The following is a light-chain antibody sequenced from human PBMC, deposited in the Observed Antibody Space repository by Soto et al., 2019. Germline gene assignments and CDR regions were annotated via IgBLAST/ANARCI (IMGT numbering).Light chain of an antibody. V-gene: IGKV3-15*01. CDR3: QQYKSWPPVT. Sequence: IVMSLSPGTLSVFQGERVTLSCRAGRSVSGYLDWAQQKPDQAPRLVLLRIATRAIGVPARFSGSGSETEFTLTISILEPEDFAVYYCQQYKSWPPVTFGGGTKVDI. J-gene: IGKJ4*01. CDR2: RIA. CDR1: RSVSGY.